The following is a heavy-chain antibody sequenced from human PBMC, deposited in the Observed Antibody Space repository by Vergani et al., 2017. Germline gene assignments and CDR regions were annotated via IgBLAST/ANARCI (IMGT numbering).Heavy chain of an antibody. CDR2: FDPEHGEV. CDR1: GYSLTELT. J-gene: IGHJ4*02. CDR3: AIVTDYYDGIGYYLDY. D-gene: IGHD3-22*01. Sequence: QVQLVQSGSEVRKPGASVKVSCQVSGYSLTELTIHWVRQAPGKGLEWMGGFDPEHGEVTFAHHIQGRVTMTGDRSTDTAYMELSSLGPEDTALYYCAIVTDYYDGIGYYLDYWGQGTLVTVSS. V-gene: IGHV1-24*01.